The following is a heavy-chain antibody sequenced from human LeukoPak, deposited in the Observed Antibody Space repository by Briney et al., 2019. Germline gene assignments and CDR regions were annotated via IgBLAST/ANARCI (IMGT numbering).Heavy chain of an antibody. CDR2: IYHSGST. CDR1: TYSISSAYY. J-gene: IGHJ5*02. V-gene: IGHV4-38-2*02. D-gene: IGHD5-18*01. Sequence: SETLPLTCSVSTYSISSAYYWGWIRQPPGKGLQWIGSIYHSGSTSYNPSLKSRVTISVDTSKNQFSLKLSSVTAADTAVYYCARVHTGYSYGPDWFDPWGQGTLVTVSS. CDR3: ARVHTGYSYGPDWFDP.